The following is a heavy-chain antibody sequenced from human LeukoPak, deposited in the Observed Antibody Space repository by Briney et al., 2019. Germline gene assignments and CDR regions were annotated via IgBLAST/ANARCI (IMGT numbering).Heavy chain of an antibody. J-gene: IGHJ4*02. CDR3: ARGGGENGSGPQDY. Sequence: ASVKVSCKASGYTFTSYDINWVRQATGQGLEWMGWINPNSGGTNYAQKFQGRVTMTRDTSISTAYMELSRLRSDDTAVYYCARGGGENGSGPQDYWGQGTLVTVSS. CDR1: GYTFTSYD. D-gene: IGHD3-10*01. V-gene: IGHV1-2*02. CDR2: INPNSGGT.